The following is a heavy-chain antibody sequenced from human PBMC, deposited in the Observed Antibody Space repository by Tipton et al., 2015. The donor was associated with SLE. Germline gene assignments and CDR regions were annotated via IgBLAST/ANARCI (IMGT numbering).Heavy chain of an antibody. V-gene: IGHV1-18*01. Sequence: QLVQSGAEVKKPGSSVKVSCRASGGSFNNFGFSWVRQAPGQGLEWMGWISVYKGYTKYAQKFQGRVRMTTDTSASTAYMELRSLRSDDTAVYYCARVKDDFWSALDIWGQGTMVTVSS. CDR3: ARVKDDFWSALDI. J-gene: IGHJ3*02. CDR1: GGSFNNFG. CDR2: ISVYKGYT. D-gene: IGHD3-3*01.